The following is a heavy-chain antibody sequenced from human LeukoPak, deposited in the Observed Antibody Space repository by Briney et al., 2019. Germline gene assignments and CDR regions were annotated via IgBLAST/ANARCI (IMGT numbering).Heavy chain of an antibody. V-gene: IGHV3-23*01. CDR1: GFTFSGHA. CDR2: ISGSSGRT. CDR3: AKGPLTEVAGTTWDY. J-gene: IGHJ4*02. Sequence: PGGSLRLSCAASGFTFSGHAMSWVRQAPVKGLEWVSAISGSSGRTYYADSVKGRFTISRDNSKNTLYLQMNSLGAEDTAVYYCAKGPLTEVAGTTWDYWGQGTPVTVSS. D-gene: IGHD6-19*01.